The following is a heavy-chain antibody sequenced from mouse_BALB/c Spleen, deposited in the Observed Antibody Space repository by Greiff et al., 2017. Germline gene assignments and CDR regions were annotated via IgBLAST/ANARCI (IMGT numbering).Heavy chain of an antibody. CDR3: AREGSYAMDY. CDR2: ISDGGSYT. J-gene: IGHJ4*01. V-gene: IGHV5-4*02. D-gene: IGHD3-2*02. CDR1: GFTFSDYY. Sequence: EVKVVESGGGLVKPGGSLKLSCAASGFTFSDYYMYWVRQTPEKRLEWVATISDGGSYTYYPDSVKGRFTISRDNAKNNLYLQMSSLKSEDTAMYYCAREGSYAMDYWGQGTSVTVSS.